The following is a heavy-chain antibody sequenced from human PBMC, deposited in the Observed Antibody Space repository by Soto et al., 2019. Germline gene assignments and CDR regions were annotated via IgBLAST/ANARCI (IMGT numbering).Heavy chain of an antibody. D-gene: IGHD5-12*01. V-gene: IGHV3-33*01. CDR1: GFTFSSYG. Sequence: GGSLRLSCAASGFTFSSYGMHWVRQAPGKGLEWMAVIWYDGSNKYYADSVKGRFTISRDNSKNTLYLQMNSLRAEDTAVYYCARGGYSGYDGGYYYYYGMDVWGQGTTVTVSS. J-gene: IGHJ6*02. CDR2: IWYDGSNK. CDR3: ARGGYSGYDGGYYYYYGMDV.